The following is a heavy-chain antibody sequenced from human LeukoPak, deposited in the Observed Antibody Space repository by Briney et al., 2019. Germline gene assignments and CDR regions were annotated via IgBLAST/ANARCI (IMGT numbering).Heavy chain of an antibody. CDR2: ISTSSSYI. CDR1: GFTFNRYN. CDR3: ATGAYFDH. V-gene: IGHV3-21*04. J-gene: IGHJ4*02. Sequence: PGGSLRLSCAASGFTFNRYNMNWVRRAPGKGLEWVSSISTSSSYIYYADSVRGRFTISRDNSKNTLYLQMSGLRAEDTAIYYCATGAYFDHWGQGALVTVSS.